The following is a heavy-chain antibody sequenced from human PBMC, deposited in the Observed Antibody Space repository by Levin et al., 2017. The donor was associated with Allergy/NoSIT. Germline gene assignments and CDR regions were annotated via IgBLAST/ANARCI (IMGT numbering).Heavy chain of an antibody. J-gene: IGHJ4*02. D-gene: IGHD2-2*01. CDR1: GFTFSSYA. CDR2: ISGSGGST. CDR3: AKSSTSFRTLIRDFDY. Sequence: PGGSLRLSCAASGFTFSSYAMSWVRQAPGKGLEWVSAISGSGGSTYYADSVKGRFTISRDNSKNTLYLQMNSLRAEDTAVYYCAKSSTSFRTLIRDFDYWGQGTLVTVSS. V-gene: IGHV3-23*01.